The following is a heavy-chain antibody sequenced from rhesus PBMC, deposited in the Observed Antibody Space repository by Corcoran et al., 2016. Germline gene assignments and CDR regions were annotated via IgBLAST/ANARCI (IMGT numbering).Heavy chain of an antibody. CDR3: AREGN. V-gene: IGHV4S10*01. Sequence: QVQLQESRPGVVKPSETLSLTCAVSGGSISDSYRWSWIRQPPGKGLEWIGYIYGSSTSTNNNPSLKSRVTISKDTSKNQFSLKLSSVTAADTAVYYCAREGNWGPGVLVTVSS. CDR2: IYGSSTST. J-gene: IGHJ5-1*01. D-gene: IGHD1-44*01. CDR1: GGSISDSYR.